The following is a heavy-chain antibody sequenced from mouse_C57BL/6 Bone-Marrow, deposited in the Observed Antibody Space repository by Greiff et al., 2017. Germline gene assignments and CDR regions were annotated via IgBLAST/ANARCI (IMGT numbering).Heavy chain of an antibody. CDR2: IDPCAGYT. J-gene: IGHJ4*01. Sequence: QVQLQQPGAELVKPGASVKLSCKASGYTFTSYSMQWVKQRPGQGLEWIGAIDPCAGYTNYNHKFKGQATLTVDTSSSTVYMPLSRLTSEDSAGYYCARSDYRRGAMDDWGKGTSVTVSS. CDR1: GYTFTSYS. CDR3: ARSDYRRGAMDD. D-gene: IGHD2-4*01. V-gene: IGHV1-50*01.